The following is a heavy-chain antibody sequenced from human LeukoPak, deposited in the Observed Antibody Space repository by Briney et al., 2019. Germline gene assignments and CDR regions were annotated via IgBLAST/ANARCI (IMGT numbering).Heavy chain of an antibody. J-gene: IGHJ4*02. CDR1: GFIFSECA. CDR3: TRDGGSWSHLDY. D-gene: IGHD1-26*01. CDR2: IDTRGKGSAT. Sequence: PGGSLTLPCEGSGFIFSECAIHWVRQASGKGLEWVGRIDTRGKGSATAYAASVRGRFTLSRDDSKSTAYLQMSSLKTEDTVAYFCTRDGGSWSHLDYWGQGVLVTVSS. V-gene: IGHV3-73*01.